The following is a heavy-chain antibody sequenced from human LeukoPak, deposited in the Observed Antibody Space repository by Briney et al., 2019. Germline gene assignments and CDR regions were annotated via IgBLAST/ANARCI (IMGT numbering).Heavy chain of an antibody. CDR2: ISSSWSTI. Sequence: GGSLRLSCAASGFTFSDYYMSWIRQAPGKGLEWVSYISSSWSTIYYADSVKGRFTISRDNAKNSLYLQMTSLRAEDTAVYYCARDRHSSSWYIDYWGQGTLVTVSS. D-gene: IGHD6-13*01. J-gene: IGHJ4*02. CDR3: ARDRHSSSWYIDY. CDR1: GFTFSDYY. V-gene: IGHV3-11*01.